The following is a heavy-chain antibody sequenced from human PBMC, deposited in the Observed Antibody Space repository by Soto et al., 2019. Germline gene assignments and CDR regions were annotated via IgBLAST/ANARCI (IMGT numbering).Heavy chain of an antibody. CDR2: INPSGGST. J-gene: IGHJ6*02. CDR1: GYTFTSYY. Sequence: QVQLVQSGAEVKKPGASVKVSCKASGYTFTSYYMHWVRQAPGQGLEWMGIINPSGGSTSYAQKCQGRVTMTRDTSTSTVYMELSSLRSEDTAVYYCARAQSTRITIFGVVIDGMDVWGQGTTVTVSS. D-gene: IGHD3-3*01. CDR3: ARAQSTRITIFGVVIDGMDV. V-gene: IGHV1-46*01.